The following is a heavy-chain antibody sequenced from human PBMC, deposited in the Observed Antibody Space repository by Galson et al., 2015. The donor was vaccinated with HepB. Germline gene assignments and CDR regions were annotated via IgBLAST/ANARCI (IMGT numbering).Heavy chain of an antibody. Sequence: SLRLSCAASGFTFSSYSMNWVRQAPGKGLEWVSYISSSSSTIYYADSVRGRFTISRDNAKNSLYVQMNSLRAEDTAVYYCAREKCGRNICYAFDDWGQGTLVTVSS. CDR1: GFTFSSYS. J-gene: IGHJ4*02. CDR2: ISSSSSTI. V-gene: IGHV3-48*01. CDR3: AREKCGRNICYAFDD. D-gene: IGHD2-2*01.